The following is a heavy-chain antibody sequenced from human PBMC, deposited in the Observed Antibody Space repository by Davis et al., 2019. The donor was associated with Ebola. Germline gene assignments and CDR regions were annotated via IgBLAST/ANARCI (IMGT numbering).Heavy chain of an antibody. Sequence: GESLKISCAASGFTFSSYSMNWVRQAPGKGLEWVSSISSSSSYIYYADSVKGRFTISRDNAKNSLYLQMNSLRAEDTAVYYCAREAAQLERLIDYWGQGTLVTVSS. CDR3: AREAAQLERLIDY. CDR2: ISSSSSYI. CDR1: GFTFSSYS. J-gene: IGHJ4*02. V-gene: IGHV3-21*01. D-gene: IGHD1-1*01.